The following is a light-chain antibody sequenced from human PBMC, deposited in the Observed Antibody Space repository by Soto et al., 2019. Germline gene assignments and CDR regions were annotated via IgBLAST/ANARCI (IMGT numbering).Light chain of an antibody. CDR2: EVS. V-gene: IGKV3-11*01. CDR1: QTVSSS. J-gene: IGKJ2*01. Sequence: EIVLTQSPATLSLSPGERATLSCRASQTVSSSLAWYQQKPGQAPRLLIYEVSNRATGIPARFSGSGSGADFTLTISSLEPGDFALYYCQQHINWPYTFGQGTKLEIK. CDR3: QQHINWPYT.